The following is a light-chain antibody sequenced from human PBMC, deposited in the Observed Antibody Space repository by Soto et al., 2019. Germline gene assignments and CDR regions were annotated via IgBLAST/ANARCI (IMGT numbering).Light chain of an antibody. Sequence: EIIMTRSPATLSVSQGEGATLSCRASQGIGSTLAWYQHKPGQTPRLLIYDTSTRATGVPARFSGSRSGTEFTLTINSLQSEDFAVYYCQQYNNWPPITFGQGTRLEI. V-gene: IGKV3-15*01. CDR1: QGIGST. CDR3: QQYNNWPPIT. CDR2: DTS. J-gene: IGKJ5*01.